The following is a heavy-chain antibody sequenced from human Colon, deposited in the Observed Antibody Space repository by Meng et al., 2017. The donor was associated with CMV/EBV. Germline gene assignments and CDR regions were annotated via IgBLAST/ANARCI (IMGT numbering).Heavy chain of an antibody. Sequence: GESLKISCAASGFTFNTYGMNWVRQAPGEGLEWVSSIVSSSTYIFYADSVKGRFTISRDNAKNLLYLQMNSLRAEDTGIYYCVRDTISGVVAFDYWGQGTLVTVSS. J-gene: IGHJ4*02. D-gene: IGHD3-3*01. CDR2: IVSSSTYI. CDR1: GFTFNTYG. V-gene: IGHV3-21*06. CDR3: VRDTISGVVAFDY.